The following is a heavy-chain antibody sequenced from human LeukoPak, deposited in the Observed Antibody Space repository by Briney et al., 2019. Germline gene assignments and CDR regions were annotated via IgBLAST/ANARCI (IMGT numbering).Heavy chain of an antibody. CDR2: ISSSSSYI. V-gene: IGHV3-21*04. J-gene: IGHJ2*01. Sequence: MTGGSLRLSCAASGFTFSSYSMNWVRQAPGKGLEWVSSISSSSSYIYYADSVKGRFTISRDSSKNTLFLHMNTLRAEDTAIYYCAKDRTVGASYWYFDLWGRGTLVTVSS. CDR3: AKDRTVGASYWYFDL. CDR1: GFTFSSYS. D-gene: IGHD1-26*01.